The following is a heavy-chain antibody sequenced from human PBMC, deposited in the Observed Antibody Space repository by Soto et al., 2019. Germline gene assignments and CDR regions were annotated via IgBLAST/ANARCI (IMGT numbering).Heavy chain of an antibody. Sequence: SETLSLTCAVYGGSFSGYYWSWIRQPPGKGLEWIGEINHSGSTNYNPSLKSRVTISVDTSKNQFSLKLSSVTAADTAVYYCARSAYSVVPAAITRYYYYYMAVWGKGTTVTVSS. D-gene: IGHD2-2*01. J-gene: IGHJ6*03. CDR3: ARSAYSVVPAAITRYYYYYMAV. CDR2: INHSGST. V-gene: IGHV4-34*01. CDR1: GGSFSGYY.